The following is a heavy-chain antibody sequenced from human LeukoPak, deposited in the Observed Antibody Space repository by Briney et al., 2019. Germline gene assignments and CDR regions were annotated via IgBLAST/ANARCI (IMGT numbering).Heavy chain of an antibody. J-gene: IGHJ5*02. CDR1: GYTFTGYY. CDR3: ARDFDVSSWYRYNWFDP. V-gene: IGHV1-2*02. CDR2: INPNSGGT. D-gene: IGHD6-13*01. Sequence: ASVKVSCKASGYTFTGYYMHWVRQAPGQGLEWMGWINPNSGGTNYAQKFQGRVTMTRDTSISTAYMELSRLRSDDTAVYYCARDFDVSSWYRYNWFDPWGQGTLVTVSS.